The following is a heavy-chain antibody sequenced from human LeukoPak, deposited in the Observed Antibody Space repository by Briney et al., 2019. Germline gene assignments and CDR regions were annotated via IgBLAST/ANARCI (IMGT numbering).Heavy chain of an antibody. D-gene: IGHD2-15*01. CDR2: IIPIFGTA. Sequence: ASVKVSCKASGGTFSSYAISWVRQAPGQGLEWMGGIIPIFGTANYAQKFQGRVTTTTDESTSTAYMELSSLRSEDTAVYYCAGGPGVASLSHWGQGTLVTVSS. CDR3: AGGPGVASLSH. CDR1: GGTFSSYA. V-gene: IGHV1-69*05. J-gene: IGHJ4*02.